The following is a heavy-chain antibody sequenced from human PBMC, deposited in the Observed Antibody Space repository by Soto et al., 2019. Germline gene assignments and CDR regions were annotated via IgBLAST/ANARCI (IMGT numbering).Heavy chain of an antibody. CDR1: GFTFSSYA. Sequence: EVQLLESGGGLVQPGGSLRLSCAASGFTFSSYAMSWVRQAPGKGLEWVSAISGSGGSTYYADSVKGRFTISRDNSKNTLYLQMNSLRAEDTAVYYCAKVWDYGDYKPDPYFDYWGQGTLVTVSS. J-gene: IGHJ4*02. D-gene: IGHD4-17*01. CDR2: ISGSGGST. CDR3: AKVWDYGDYKPDPYFDY. V-gene: IGHV3-23*01.